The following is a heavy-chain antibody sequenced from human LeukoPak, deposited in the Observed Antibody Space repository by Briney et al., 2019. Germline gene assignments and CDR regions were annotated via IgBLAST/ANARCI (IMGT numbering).Heavy chain of an antibody. CDR1: GGTFSSYA. Sequence: SVKVSCKASGGTFSSYAISWVRQAPGQGLEWMGGIIPILGIANYAQKFQGRVTITADKSTSTAYMELSSLRSEDTAVYYCASHDAGKYFDYWGQGTLVTVSS. CDR2: IIPILGIA. J-gene: IGHJ4*02. D-gene: IGHD6-13*01. CDR3: ASHDAGKYFDY. V-gene: IGHV1-69*04.